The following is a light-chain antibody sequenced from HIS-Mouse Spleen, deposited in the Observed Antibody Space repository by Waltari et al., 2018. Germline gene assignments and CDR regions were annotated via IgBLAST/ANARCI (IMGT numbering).Light chain of an antibody. Sequence: QSALTQPASVSGSPGQSITISCTGTSSDVGSYNLVSWYQQHPGKAPKLMIYEGSNRPSGVSTRFSGSKSGNTASLTISGLQAEDEADYYCCSYAGSSTWVFGGGTKLTVL. J-gene: IGLJ3*02. CDR2: EGS. CDR3: CSYAGSSTWV. V-gene: IGLV2-23*01. CDR1: SSDVGSYNL.